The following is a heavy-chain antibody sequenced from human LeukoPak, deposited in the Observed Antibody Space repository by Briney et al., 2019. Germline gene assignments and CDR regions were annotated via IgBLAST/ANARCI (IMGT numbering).Heavy chain of an antibody. CDR1: GFTFSAYH. V-gene: IGHV3-48*01. D-gene: IGHD3-22*01. CDR3: AKAPRITMIAVVTSFDY. J-gene: IGHJ4*02. Sequence: GGSLRLSCAASGFTFSAYHINWVRQAPGKGLEWISHISTTGTTIHYADSVKGRFTISRDNSKNTLYLQMNSLRAEDTAVYYCAKAPRITMIAVVTSFDYWGQGTLVTVSS. CDR2: ISTTGTTI.